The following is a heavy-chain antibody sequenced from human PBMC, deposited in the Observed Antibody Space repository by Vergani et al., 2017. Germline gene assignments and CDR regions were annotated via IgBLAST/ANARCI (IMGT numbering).Heavy chain of an antibody. CDR2: IYYSGST. D-gene: IGHD3-3*01. CDR1: GGSISSGGYY. Sequence: QVQLQESGPGLVKPSQTLSLTCTVSGGSISSGGYYWSWIRKHPGKGLEWIGYIYYSGSTYYNPSLKSRVTISVDTSKNQFSLKLSSVTAADTAVYYCARGKFDAYDFWSGSYYYYYMDVWGKGTTVTVSS. J-gene: IGHJ6*03. CDR3: ARGKFDAYDFWSGSYYYYYMDV. V-gene: IGHV4-31*03.